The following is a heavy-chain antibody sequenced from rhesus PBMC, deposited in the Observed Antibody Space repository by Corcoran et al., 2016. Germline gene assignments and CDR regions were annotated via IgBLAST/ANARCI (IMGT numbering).Heavy chain of an antibody. J-gene: IGHJ4*01. CDR2: ITYRGST. Sequence: QVQLQESGPGLVKPSETLSLTCAVPGGSISSDYYYWSWIRQPPGKGLEWIGYITYRGSTNYNPALKSRVTISRDTSKNQFSLNLNSVTAADTAVYYCAKPLPLAAAGPFDYWGQGVLVTVSS. V-gene: IGHV4-122*02. CDR1: GGSISSDYYY. CDR3: AKPLPLAAAGPFDY. D-gene: IGHD6S26*01.